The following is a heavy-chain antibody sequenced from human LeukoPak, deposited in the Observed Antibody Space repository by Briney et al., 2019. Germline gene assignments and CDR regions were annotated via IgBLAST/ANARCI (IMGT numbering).Heavy chain of an antibody. V-gene: IGHV1-69*05. Sequence: SVKVSCKASRGTFSSYAISWVRQAPGQGLEWMGGIIPIFGTANYAQKFQGRVTMTRDTSISTAYMELSRLRSDDTAVYYCARGWQQLAQDIWGQGTMVTVSS. CDR3: ARGWQQLAQDI. J-gene: IGHJ3*02. CDR2: IIPIFGTA. CDR1: RGTFSSYA. D-gene: IGHD6-13*01.